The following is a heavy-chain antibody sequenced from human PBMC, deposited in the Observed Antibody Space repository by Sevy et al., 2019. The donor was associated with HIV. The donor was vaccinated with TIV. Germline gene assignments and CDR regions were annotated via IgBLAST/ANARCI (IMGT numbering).Heavy chain of an antibody. Sequence: ASAKVSCKASGYTFTSQYMHWVRQAPGQGLEWMGIINPSGGSTRYAQKFQGRVTMTRDTSTSTVYMELSSLRSEDTAVYYCARDSDNYDILTGYYPFDYWGQGTLVTVSS. V-gene: IGHV1-46*01. D-gene: IGHD3-9*01. CDR1: GYTFTSQY. CDR3: ARDSDNYDILTGYYPFDY. J-gene: IGHJ4*02. CDR2: INPSGGST.